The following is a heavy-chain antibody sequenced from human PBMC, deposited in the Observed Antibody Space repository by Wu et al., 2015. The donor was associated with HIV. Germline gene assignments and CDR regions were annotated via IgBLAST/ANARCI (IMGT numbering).Heavy chain of an antibody. D-gene: IGHD3-10*01. Sequence: EVQLVQSGAEVKKPGATVKISCKVSGYTFTDYYMHWVQQAPGKGLEWMGLVDPEDGETIYAEKFQGRVTITADTSTDTAYMELSSLRSEDTAVYYCATMGNYYGSGSYYNPYYFDYWGQGTLVTVSS. CDR2: VDPEDGET. CDR3: ATMGNYYGSGSYYNPYYFDY. CDR1: GYTFTDYY. V-gene: IGHV1-69-2*01. J-gene: IGHJ4*02.